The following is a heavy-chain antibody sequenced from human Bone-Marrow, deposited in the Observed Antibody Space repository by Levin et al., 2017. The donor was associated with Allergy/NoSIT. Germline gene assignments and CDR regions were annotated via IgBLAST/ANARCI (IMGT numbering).Heavy chain of an antibody. CDR2: IDSNDNK. J-gene: IGHJ5*02. Sequence: SGPTLVKPTQTLTLTCTFSGFSLTTNGVGVGWVRQPPGKALEWLALIDSNDNKRYNLSLRPRLTITKDTSNNQVVLTMTNMDSADTGPYYCARSEGELSSVGVLWDRFDHWGQGTPVTVSS. CDR3: ARSEGELSSVGVLWDRFDH. CDR1: GFSLTTNGVG. V-gene: IGHV2-5*01. D-gene: IGHD3-16*02.